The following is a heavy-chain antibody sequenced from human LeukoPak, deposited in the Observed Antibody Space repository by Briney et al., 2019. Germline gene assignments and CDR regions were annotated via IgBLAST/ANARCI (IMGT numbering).Heavy chain of an antibody. J-gene: IGHJ4*02. V-gene: IGHV3-23*01. D-gene: IGHD2-2*02. CDR3: AKAGQYCSSTSCYNVIAAAGTLFY. CDR2: ISGSSGST. CDR1: GFTFSSYA. Sequence: GGSLRLSCAASGFTFSSYAMSWVRQAPGKGLEWVSAISGSSGSTYYADSVKGRFTISRDNSKNTLYLQMNSLRAEDTAVYYCAKAGQYCSSTSCYNVIAAAGTLFYWGQGTLVTVSS.